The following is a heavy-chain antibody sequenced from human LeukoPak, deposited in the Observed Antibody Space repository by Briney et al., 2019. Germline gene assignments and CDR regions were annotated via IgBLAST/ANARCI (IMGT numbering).Heavy chain of an antibody. D-gene: IGHD1-26*01. V-gene: IGHV3-33*06. CDR1: GFTFSSYG. Sequence: PGGSLRLSCAASGFTFSSYGMHWVRQAPGKGLEWVAVIWYDGSNKYYADSVKGRFTNSRDNSKNTLYLQMNSLRAEDTAVYYCAKEGIVGPHDAAYYFDYWGQGTLVTVSS. CDR3: AKEGIVGPHDAAYYFDY. J-gene: IGHJ4*02. CDR2: IWYDGSNK.